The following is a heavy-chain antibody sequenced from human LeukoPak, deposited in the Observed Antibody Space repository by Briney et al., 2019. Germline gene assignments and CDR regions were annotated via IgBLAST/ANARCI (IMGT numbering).Heavy chain of an antibody. CDR1: GGSISSSNW. J-gene: IGHJ3*02. V-gene: IGHV4-4*02. Sequence: SGTLSLTCAVSGGSISSSNWWSWVRQPPGKGLEWIGEIYHSGSTNYNPSLKSRVTISVDTSKNQFSLKLSSVTAADTAVYYCARDLSNYYDSSGWDAFDIWGQGTMVTVSS. CDR2: IYHSGST. D-gene: IGHD3-22*01. CDR3: ARDLSNYYDSSGWDAFDI.